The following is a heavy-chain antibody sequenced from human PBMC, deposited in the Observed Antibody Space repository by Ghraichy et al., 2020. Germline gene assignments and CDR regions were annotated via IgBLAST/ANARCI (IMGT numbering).Heavy chain of an antibody. V-gene: IGHV3-30*18. Sequence: LSLTCAASGFTFSSYGMHWVRQAPGKGLEWVAVISYDGSNKYYADSVKGRFTISRDNSKNTLYLQMNSLRAEDTAVYYCAKDGTYYGDYGDWGQGTLVTVSS. CDR2: ISYDGSNK. CDR1: GFTFSSYG. D-gene: IGHD4-17*01. J-gene: IGHJ4*02. CDR3: AKDGTYYGDYGD.